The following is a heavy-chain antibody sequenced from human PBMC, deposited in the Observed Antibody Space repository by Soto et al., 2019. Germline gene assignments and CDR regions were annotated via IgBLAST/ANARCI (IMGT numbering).Heavy chain of an antibody. Sequence: QLQLQESGPGLVKPSETLSLTCTVSGGSISSSSYYWGWIRQPPGKGLEWIGNIYYSGSTYYNSSLKSPVTISVDTSKNQFSLKLSSVTAADTAVYYCARLPGRVVVTATYTFDIWGQGTMVTVSS. D-gene: IGHD2-21*02. CDR3: ARLPGRVVVTATYTFDI. J-gene: IGHJ3*02. CDR2: IYYSGST. V-gene: IGHV4-39*01. CDR1: GGSISSSSYY.